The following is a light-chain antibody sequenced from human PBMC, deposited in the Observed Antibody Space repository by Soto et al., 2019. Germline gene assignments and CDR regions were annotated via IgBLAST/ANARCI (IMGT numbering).Light chain of an antibody. V-gene: IGKV3D-20*01. CDR3: QQYGTAPYT. CDR1: QNVRTS. Sequence: EIVLTQSPGTLSLSPGERAYLSCGASQNVRTSLAWYQHKPGLAPRLLIYDASSRATGIPDRFSGSGSGTDFTLTISRLEPEDFAVYFCQQYGTAPYTFGQGTKLEIK. J-gene: IGKJ2*01. CDR2: DAS.